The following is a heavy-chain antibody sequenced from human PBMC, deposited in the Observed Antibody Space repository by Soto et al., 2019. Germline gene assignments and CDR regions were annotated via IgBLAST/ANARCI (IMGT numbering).Heavy chain of an antibody. V-gene: IGHV1-2*04. Sequence: XSVKASCKGSVYTFTCYYMHWVRQAPGQGLEWMGWINPNSGGTNYAQKFQGWVTMTRDTSISTSYMELSSLRSDYTAVYYCARGGLNWNDVSNWFDRSRQGTLVTVSS. D-gene: IGHD1-20*01. CDR1: VYTFTCYY. J-gene: IGHJ5*02. CDR3: ARGGLNWNDVSNWFDR. CDR2: INPNSGGT.